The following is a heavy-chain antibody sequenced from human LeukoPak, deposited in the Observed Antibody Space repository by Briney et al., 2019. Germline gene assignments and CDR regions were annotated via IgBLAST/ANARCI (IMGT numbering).Heavy chain of an antibody. CDR1: GGSISTSNYY. D-gene: IGHD2-15*01. CDR2: IHYSGIT. J-gene: IGHJ6*03. Sequence: PSETLSLTCTVSGGSISTSNYYWSWIRQPPGKGLEWIGYIHYSGITNYNPSLKSRVAISVDTSKNQFSLKLSSVTAADTAVYYCARTTEGYCRGRSCYSYYYYMDVWGKGTTVTVSS. CDR3: ARTTEGYCRGRSCYSYYYYMDV. V-gene: IGHV4-61*01.